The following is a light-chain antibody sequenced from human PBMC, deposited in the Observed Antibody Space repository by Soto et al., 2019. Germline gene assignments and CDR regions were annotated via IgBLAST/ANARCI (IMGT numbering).Light chain of an antibody. CDR3: QESSSGPPFT. V-gene: IGKV1-12*01. Sequence: DIQMTQSPSSVSASAGDRVTITCRASQGISSWLAWYQQKPGKAPKLLIYGATTLQSGVPSRFSADGSGTNFNLTISSLQPEDFATYYCQESSSGPPFTFGPGTKVDIK. CDR1: QGISSW. CDR2: GAT. J-gene: IGKJ3*01.